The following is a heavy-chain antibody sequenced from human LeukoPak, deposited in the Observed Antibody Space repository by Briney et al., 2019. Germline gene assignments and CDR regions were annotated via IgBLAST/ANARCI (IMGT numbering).Heavy chain of an antibody. CDR3: ARGYPELIG. Sequence: PSETLSLTCAVYGGSFSGYYWSWIRQPPGKGLEWIGEINHSGSTNYNPSLKSRVTISVDTSKNQFSLKLSSVTAADTAVYYCARGYPELIGWGQGTLVTVSS. J-gene: IGHJ4*02. CDR1: GGSFSGYY. D-gene: IGHD3-22*01. V-gene: IGHV4-34*01. CDR2: INHSGST.